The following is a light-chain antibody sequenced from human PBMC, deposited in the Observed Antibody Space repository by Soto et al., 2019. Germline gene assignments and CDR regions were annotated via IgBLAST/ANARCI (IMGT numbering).Light chain of an antibody. J-gene: IGKJ5*01. CDR3: QQLNSYRT. CDR2: AAS. Sequence: EIQLTQSPSFLSASVGDRVTITCRASQVISSYLAWYQQKPGKAPKLLIYAASTLQSGVPSRFSGSGSGTEFTLTISSLHPEDFATYYCQQLNSYRTFGQGTRLEIK. V-gene: IGKV1-9*01. CDR1: QVISSY.